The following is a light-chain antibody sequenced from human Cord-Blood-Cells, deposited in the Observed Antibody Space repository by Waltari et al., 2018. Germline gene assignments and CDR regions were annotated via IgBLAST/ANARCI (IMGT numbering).Light chain of an antibody. CDR3: QQYNSYPFT. V-gene: IGKV1-5*01. J-gene: IGKJ3*01. CDR1: PSISSW. Sequence: DIQMTQFPSTLSASVGDRVTITCQASPSISSWLAWSQQKPGKAPKLLFYDTSSLESGVPSKFRGSGSGTEFTLTISSLQPDDFATYYCQQYNSYPFTFGPGTKVDIK. CDR2: DTS.